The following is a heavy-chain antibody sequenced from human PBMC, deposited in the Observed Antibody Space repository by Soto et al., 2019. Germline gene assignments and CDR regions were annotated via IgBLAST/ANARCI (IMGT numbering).Heavy chain of an antibody. CDR1: GFTFSTYA. CDR3: ARTNDYSVINWFDP. Sequence: QVQVVESGGGVVQPGRSLRLSCAASGFTFSTYAMNWVRQAPGKGLEWVAIISNAGNKQRYADSVKGRFTISRDNSKNTLYLQMNSLRTKDTAVYHGARTNDYSVINWFDPWGQGTLVTVSS. V-gene: IGHV3-30-3*01. J-gene: IGHJ5*02. CDR2: ISNAGNKQ. D-gene: IGHD4-4*01.